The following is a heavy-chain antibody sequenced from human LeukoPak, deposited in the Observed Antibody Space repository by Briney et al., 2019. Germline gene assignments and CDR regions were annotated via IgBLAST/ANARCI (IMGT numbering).Heavy chain of an antibody. Sequence: KPSETLSLTCAVYGGSFSGYYWSWIRQPPGKGLEWIGEINHSGSTNYNPSLKSRVTISVDTSKNQFSLKMSSVTAADTAVYYCARQSSTGLAYWGQGTLVTVSS. D-gene: IGHD1-1*01. CDR3: ARQSSTGLAY. V-gene: IGHV4-34*01. CDR1: GGSFSGYY. J-gene: IGHJ4*02. CDR2: INHSGST.